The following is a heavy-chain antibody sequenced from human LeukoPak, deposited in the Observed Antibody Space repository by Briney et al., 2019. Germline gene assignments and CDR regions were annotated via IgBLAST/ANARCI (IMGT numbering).Heavy chain of an antibody. D-gene: IGHD3-3*01. J-gene: IGHJ4*02. Sequence: GGSLRLSCAASGFTFSYYWMHWVRQAPGKGLVWVSHINSGGSTTNYAGSVKGRFTISRDNAKNTLYLQMNSLRAEDTAVYYCARTYDFWSGSRYYFDSWGQGTLVTVSS. V-gene: IGHV3-74*01. CDR1: GFTFSYYW. CDR3: ARTYDFWSGSRYYFDS. CDR2: INSGGSTT.